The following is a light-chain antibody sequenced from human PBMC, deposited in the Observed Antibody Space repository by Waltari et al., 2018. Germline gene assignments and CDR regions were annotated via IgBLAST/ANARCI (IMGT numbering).Light chain of an antibody. Sequence: LTQSPATLSLSPGERATLSCRASQSVDSCLAWYHQKPGQVHRLLIHSASSRATGIPDRFSGSGSGTEFTLTISNLEPEDVGVYHCYQHRSGLTFGGGTKVEIK. CDR3: YQHRSGLT. CDR2: SAS. CDR1: QSVDSC. V-gene: IGKV3-11*01. J-gene: IGKJ4*01.